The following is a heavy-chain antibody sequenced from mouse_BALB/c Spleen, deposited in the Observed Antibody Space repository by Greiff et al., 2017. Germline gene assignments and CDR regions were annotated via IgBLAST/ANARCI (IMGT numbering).Heavy chain of an antibody. J-gene: IGHJ2*01. CDR1: GYTFTSYW. CDR3: ARGYGNSFDY. V-gene: IGHV1S22*01. CDR2: IYPGSGST. Sequence: LQQPGSELVRPGASVKLSCKASGYTFTSYWMHWVKQRHGQGLEWIGNIYPGSGSTNYDEKFKSKGTLTVDTSSSTAYMHLSSLTSEDSAVYYCARGYGNSFDYWGQGTTLTVSS. D-gene: IGHD2-10*02.